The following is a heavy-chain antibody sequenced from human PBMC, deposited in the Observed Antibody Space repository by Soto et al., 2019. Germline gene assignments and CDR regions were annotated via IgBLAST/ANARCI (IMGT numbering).Heavy chain of an antibody. D-gene: IGHD1-7*01. J-gene: IGHJ4*02. V-gene: IGHV1-18*01. CDR3: ARERGNYMYFDY. Sequence: QVQLVQSGAEVKKPGASVKVSCKASGYSFTDYGFTWARQAPGQGLEWMGWVNTYKGNTNYAQKFQGRVTMTTDTSTSTAYMELRGLRSDDTALYYCARERGNYMYFDYWGQGTLVTVSS. CDR1: GYSFTDYG. CDR2: VNTYKGNT.